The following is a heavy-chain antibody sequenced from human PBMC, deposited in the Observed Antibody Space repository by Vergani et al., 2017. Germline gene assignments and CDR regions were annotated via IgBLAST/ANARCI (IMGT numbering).Heavy chain of an antibody. D-gene: IGHD2-2*01. V-gene: IGHV7-4-1*02. CDR2: INTNTGNP. J-gene: IGHJ5*02. Sequence: QVQLVQSGAEVKKPGASVKVSCKASGYTFTSYAMHWVRQAPGQRLEWMGWINTNTGNPTYAQGFTGRFVFSLDTSVSTAYLQISSLKAEDTAVYYCARGRCSSTSCYAGWWFDPWGQGTLVTVSS. CDR3: ARGRCSSTSCYAGWWFDP. CDR1: GYTFTSYA.